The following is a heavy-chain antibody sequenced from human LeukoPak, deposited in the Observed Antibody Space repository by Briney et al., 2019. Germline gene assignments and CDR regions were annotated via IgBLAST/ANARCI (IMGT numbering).Heavy chain of an antibody. D-gene: IGHD3-16*02. CDR2: ISAYNGNT. J-gene: IGHJ3*02. Sequence: ASVKVSCKASGYTFTSYGISWVRQAPGQGLEWMGWISAYNGNTNYAQKLQGRVTMTTDTSTSTAYMELRSLRSDDTAVYYCARDLERLYPGGAFDIWGQGTMVTVSS. V-gene: IGHV1-18*01. CDR3: ARDLERLYPGGAFDI. CDR1: GYTFTSYG.